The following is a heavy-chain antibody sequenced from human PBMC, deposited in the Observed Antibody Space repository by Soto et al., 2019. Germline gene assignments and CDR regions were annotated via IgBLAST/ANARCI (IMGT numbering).Heavy chain of an antibody. V-gene: IGHV4-39*07. J-gene: IGHJ4*02. D-gene: IGHD4-17*01. CDR1: GGSISSSSYY. CDR2: IYYSGST. Sequence: SETLSLTCTVSGGSISSSSYYWGWIRQPPGKGLEWIGSIYYSGSTYYNPPLKSRVTISVDTSKNQFSLKLSSVTAADTAVYYCARDPYGDYPIDYWGQGTLVTVSS. CDR3: ARDPYGDYPIDY.